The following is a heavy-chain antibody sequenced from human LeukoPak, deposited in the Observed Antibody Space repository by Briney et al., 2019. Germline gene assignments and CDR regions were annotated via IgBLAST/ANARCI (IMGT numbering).Heavy chain of an antibody. V-gene: IGHV4-39*01. Sequence: SETLSLTCTVSGGSISSSTYYWGWIRQPPGKGLGWIGSIYFSGTTYYNPSLKSRVTISVDTSKNQFSLKLSSVTAADTAVYYCARLVSRDSGGYDQFDYWGQGTLVTVSS. J-gene: IGHJ4*02. CDR2: IYFSGTT. D-gene: IGHD3-22*01. CDR3: ARLVSRDSGGYDQFDY. CDR1: GGSISSSTYY.